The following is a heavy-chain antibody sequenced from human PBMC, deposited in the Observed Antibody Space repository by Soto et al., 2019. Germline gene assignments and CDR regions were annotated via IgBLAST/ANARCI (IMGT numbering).Heavy chain of an antibody. CDR2: ISYDGSNK. Sequence: PGGSLRLSCAASGFTFSSYAMHWVRQAPGKGLEWVAVISYDGSNKYYADSVKGRFTISRDNSKNTLYLQMNSLRAEDTAVYYCARGGEQWLVLMFDRNYGMDVWGQGTTVTVSS. D-gene: IGHD6-19*01. CDR3: ARGGEQWLVLMFDRNYGMDV. V-gene: IGHV3-30-3*01. CDR1: GFTFSSYA. J-gene: IGHJ6*02.